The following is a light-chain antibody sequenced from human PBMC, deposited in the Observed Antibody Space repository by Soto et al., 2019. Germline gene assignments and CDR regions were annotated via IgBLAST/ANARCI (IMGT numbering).Light chain of an antibody. CDR3: QQQLRT. V-gene: IGKV3-11*01. J-gene: IGKJ3*01. CDR1: QSVSSY. Sequence: EIVLTQSPATLSLSPGERATLSCRASQSVSSYLAWYQQKPGQAPRLLIYDASNRATGIPARFSGSGSGTDFTLTISSLEPEDFAVYYCQQQLRTFGPGTKVDIK. CDR2: DAS.